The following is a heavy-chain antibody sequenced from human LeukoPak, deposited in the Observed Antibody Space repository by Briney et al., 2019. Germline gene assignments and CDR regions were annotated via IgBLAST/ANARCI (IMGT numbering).Heavy chain of an antibody. CDR2: INSDGSST. J-gene: IGHJ5*02. D-gene: IGHD4-17*01. V-gene: IGHV3-74*01. CDR3: ARGPPVTTLFRPYNWFDP. CDR1: GFTFSSYW. Sequence: GGSLRLSCAASGFTFSSYWMHWVRQAPGKGLVWVSRINSDGSSTSYADSVKGRFTISRDNAKNTLYLQVNSLRAEDTAVYYCARGPPVTTLFRPYNWFDPWGQGTLVTVSS.